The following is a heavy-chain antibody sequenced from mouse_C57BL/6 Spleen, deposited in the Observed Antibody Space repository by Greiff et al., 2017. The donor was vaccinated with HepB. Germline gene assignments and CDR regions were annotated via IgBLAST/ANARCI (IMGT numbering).Heavy chain of an antibody. D-gene: IGHD1-1*01. CDR2: IYPGNSDT. CDR1: GYTFTSYW. J-gene: IGHJ1*03. Sequence: VQLKQSGTVLARPGASVKMSCKTSGYTFTSYWMHWVKQRPGQGLEWIGAIYPGNSDTSYNQKFKGKAILTAVTSASTAYMELSSLTNEDSAVYYCTSQPYNYGSSNWYFDVWGTGTTVTVSS. V-gene: IGHV1-5*01. CDR3: TSQPYNYGSSNWYFDV.